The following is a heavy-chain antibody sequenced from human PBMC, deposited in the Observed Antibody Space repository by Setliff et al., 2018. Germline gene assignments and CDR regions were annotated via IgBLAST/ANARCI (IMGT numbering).Heavy chain of an antibody. D-gene: IGHD1-26*01. Sequence: PSETLSLTCTVSGGSISNYYWSWIRQPAGKGLEWIGRIYTSGSTNYNPSLKSRVTTSVDTSKNQFSLKLSSVTAADTAVYYCARKGISALSGAFDMWGRGTMVT. V-gene: IGHV4-4*07. J-gene: IGHJ3*02. CDR2: IYTSGST. CDR1: GGSISNYY. CDR3: ARKGISALSGAFDM.